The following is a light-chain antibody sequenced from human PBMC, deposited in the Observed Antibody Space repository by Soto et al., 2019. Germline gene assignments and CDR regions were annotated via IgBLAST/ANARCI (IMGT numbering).Light chain of an antibody. CDR2: GAS. CDR1: QSISNY. V-gene: IGKV1-39*01. Sequence: DIQMTQSPFSLPASVGDRVNITCRASQSISNYLNWYQQKPGRAPSLLIHGASSLQGGVPSRFSGSGSGTDFTLTISSLQPEEFTTYYCHQTYSAPLTFGGGTNVEI. CDR3: HQTYSAPLT. J-gene: IGKJ4*01.